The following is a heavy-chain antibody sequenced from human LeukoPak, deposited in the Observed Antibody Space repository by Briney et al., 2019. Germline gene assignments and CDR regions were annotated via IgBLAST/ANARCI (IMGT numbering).Heavy chain of an antibody. CDR1: GGTFSSYA. CDR2: IIPIFGTA. J-gene: IGHJ4*02. V-gene: IGHV1-69*13. Sequence: ASVKVSCKASGGTFSSYAISWVRQAPGQGLEWMGGIIPIFGTANYAQKFQGRVTITADESTSTAYMELSSLRSEDTAVYYCASRGSGSSHNFDYWGQGTLVTVSS. CDR3: ASRGSGSSHNFDY. D-gene: IGHD1-26*01.